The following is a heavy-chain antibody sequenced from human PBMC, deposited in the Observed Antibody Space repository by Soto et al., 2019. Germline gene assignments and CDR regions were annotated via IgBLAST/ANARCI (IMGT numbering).Heavy chain of an antibody. CDR1: GGSFSGYY. CDR2: INHSGST. V-gene: IGHV4-34*01. CDR3: GRGGIVVIPAATNWFDP. J-gene: IGHJ5*02. D-gene: IGHD2-2*01. Sequence: SETLSLTCAVYGGSFSGYYWSWIRQPPGKGLEWIGEINHSGSTNYNPSLKSRVTISVDTSKNQFSLKLSSVTAADTAVYYCGRGGIVVIPAATNWFDPWGQGTLVTAPQ.